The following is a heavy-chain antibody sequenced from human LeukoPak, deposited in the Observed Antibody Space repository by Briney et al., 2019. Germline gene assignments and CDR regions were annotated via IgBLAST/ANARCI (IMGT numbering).Heavy chain of an antibody. CDR1: GFTFGDYA. CDR2: IRSKAYGGTT. V-gene: IGHV3-49*04. J-gene: IGHJ4*02. Sequence: GPLRLSCTASGFTFGDYAMSWVRQAPGKGLEWVGFIRSKAYGGTTEYAASVKGRFTISRDDSKSIAYLQMNSLKTEDTAVYYCTRAAGDSSPFDYWGQGTLVTVS. CDR3: TRAAGDSSPFDY. D-gene: IGHD7-27*01.